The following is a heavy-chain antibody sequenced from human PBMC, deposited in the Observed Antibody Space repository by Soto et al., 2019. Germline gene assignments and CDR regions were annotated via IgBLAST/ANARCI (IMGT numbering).Heavy chain of an antibody. V-gene: IGHV1-69*02. CDR3: ATNYGSGSAHFDN. Sequence: QVQLVQSGAEVKKPGSSVKVSCTASGDTFNFYTISWVRQAPGQGLEWMGRIIPMLGMSNYAQNFQGRVTMIADKSTSTAYMELRSLRSEDTALYYCATNYGSGSAHFDNWGQGTLVTVS. CDR2: IIPMLGMS. J-gene: IGHJ4*02. CDR1: GDTFNFYT. D-gene: IGHD3-10*01.